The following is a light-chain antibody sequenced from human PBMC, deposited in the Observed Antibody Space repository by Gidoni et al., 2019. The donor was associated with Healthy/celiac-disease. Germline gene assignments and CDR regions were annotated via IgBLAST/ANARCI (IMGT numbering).Light chain of an antibody. Sequence: DIQMTQSPSSLSASVGDRVTITCRASQSISSYLNWYQQKPGKAPKLLIYAASSLQSGVPSRFSGSGSGTDFTLTISSLQPEDFATYYCQQSYSTPFPFGPXTKVDIK. CDR3: QQSYSTPFP. CDR1: QSISSY. CDR2: AAS. J-gene: IGKJ3*01. V-gene: IGKV1-39*01.